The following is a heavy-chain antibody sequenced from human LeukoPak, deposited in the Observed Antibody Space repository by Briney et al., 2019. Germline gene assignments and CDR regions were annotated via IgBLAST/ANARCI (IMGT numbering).Heavy chain of an antibody. CDR2: IIPILGIA. CDR3: ARAGDGYTFDY. Sequence: ASVKVSCKASGGTFSSYAISWVRQAPGQGLEWMGRIIPILGIANYAQKFQGRVTITADKSTSTAYMELSSLRSEDTAVYYCARAGDGYTFDYWGQGTLVTVSS. CDR1: GGTFSSYA. J-gene: IGHJ4*02. V-gene: IGHV1-69*04. D-gene: IGHD5-24*01.